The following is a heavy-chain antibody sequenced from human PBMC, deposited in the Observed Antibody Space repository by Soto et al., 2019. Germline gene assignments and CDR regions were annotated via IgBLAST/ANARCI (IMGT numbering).Heavy chain of an antibody. CDR3: VRIQRDNAFGLFDY. V-gene: IGHV4-39*01. D-gene: IGHD3-16*01. Sequence: PSETLSLTCSVSGGSISSSSYSWGWIRQPPGKGLEWIGTIYYSGSTHYNPSLEGRVAISADTPNNQLSLRLSSVTAADTAVYYCVRIQRDNAFGLFDYWGRGTLVTVAS. CDR1: GGSISSSSYS. CDR2: IYYSGST. J-gene: IGHJ4*02.